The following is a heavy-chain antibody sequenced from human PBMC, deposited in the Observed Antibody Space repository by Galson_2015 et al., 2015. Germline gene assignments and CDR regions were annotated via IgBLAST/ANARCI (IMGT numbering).Heavy chain of an antibody. CDR1: EFTFSSYY. D-gene: IGHD3-3*01. V-gene: IGHV3-21*01. CDR2: ISSTTTYI. J-gene: IGHJ6*02. Sequence: SLRLSCAASEFTFSSYYMSWVRQAPGKGLEWVPSISSTTTYIYYADSVKGRFTISRDNAKNSLYLQMNSLGAEDTAVYYCARQILDYDFWSGYCTSSSCSTSGGLDVWGQGTTVTVSS. CDR3: ARQILDYDFWSGYCTSSSCSTSGGLDV.